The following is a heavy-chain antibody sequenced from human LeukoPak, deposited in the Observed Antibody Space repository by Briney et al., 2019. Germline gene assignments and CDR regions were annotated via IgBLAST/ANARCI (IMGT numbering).Heavy chain of an antibody. CDR2: ISGSGGST. V-gene: IGHV3-23*01. J-gene: IGHJ4*02. CDR1: GFTFSSYG. D-gene: IGHD3-9*01. Sequence: GGTLRLSCAASGFTFSSYGMSWVRQAPGKGLERVSAISGSGGSTYYADSVKGRFTISRDNSKNTLYLQMNSLRAEDTAVYYCAKDRRPELRYFDWLTDYWGQGTLVTVSS. CDR3: AKDRRPELRYFDWLTDY.